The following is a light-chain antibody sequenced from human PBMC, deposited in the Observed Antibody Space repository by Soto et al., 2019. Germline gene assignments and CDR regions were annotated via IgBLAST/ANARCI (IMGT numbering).Light chain of an antibody. V-gene: IGLV2-11*01. CDR1: SSDVGRYEY. CDR3: CSFAGSYTYV. CDR2: DVS. Sequence: QSVLTQPRSVSGSPGQSVTISCTVSSSDVGRYEYVSWYQQHPGKVPKLIIYDVSERPAGVPDRFSGSKSGNTASLTISGLQAEDEADYSCCSFAGSYTYVFGGGTRSPS. J-gene: IGLJ1*01.